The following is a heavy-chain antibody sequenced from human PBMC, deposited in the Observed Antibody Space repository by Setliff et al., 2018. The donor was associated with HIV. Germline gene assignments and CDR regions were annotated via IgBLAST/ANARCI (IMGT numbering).Heavy chain of an antibody. CDR2: VDFGFRR. D-gene: IGHD3-10*01. V-gene: IGHV4-59*06. Sequence: SETLSLTCTVSGGSISSYYWIWIRQHPERGLEWIGYVDFGFRRYYNPSLKIQVIISVYTPKNQFSLTFNSVTAADTAVYYCATDRGGRYLDYWGQGAPVTVSS. J-gene: IGHJ4*02. CDR1: GGSISSYY. CDR3: ATDRGGRYLDY.